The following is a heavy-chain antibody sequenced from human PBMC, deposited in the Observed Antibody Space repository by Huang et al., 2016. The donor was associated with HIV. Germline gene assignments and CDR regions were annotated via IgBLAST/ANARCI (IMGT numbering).Heavy chain of an antibody. Sequence: QLQLQESGPGQVKPSETLSLTCTVSGDFISSTNYYWGWIRQSPGKGLEWVGSVYQSGSTNYSPSLKSRVTLSEDTSRNQFSLRLNSVTAADTAVYYCASQHIGAAATWFWGRGTQVAVSS. D-gene: IGHD6-13*01. CDR3: ASQHIGAAATWF. CDR2: VYQSGST. V-gene: IGHV4-39*01. CDR1: GDFISSTNYY. J-gene: IGHJ4*02.